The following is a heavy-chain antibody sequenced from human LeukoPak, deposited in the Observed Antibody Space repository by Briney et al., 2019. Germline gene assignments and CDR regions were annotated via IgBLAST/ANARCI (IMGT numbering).Heavy chain of an antibody. CDR1: GFSVSRNY. J-gene: IGHJ4*02. CDR3: ARGLYDLWSGHFDY. CDR2: ISNDGKT. V-gene: IGHV3-66*02. D-gene: IGHD3-3*01. Sequence: GGSLRLSCAASGFSVSRNYMMWVRQAPGKGLEWVSVISNDGKTNYADSVKGRFTISKDNSKNTVYLQMNNLRTEDTAVYYCARGLYDLWSGHFDYWGQGTLVSVSS.